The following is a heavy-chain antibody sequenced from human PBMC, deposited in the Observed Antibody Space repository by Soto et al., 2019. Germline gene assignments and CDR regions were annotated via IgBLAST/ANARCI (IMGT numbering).Heavy chain of an antibody. Sequence: GGSLRLSCAASGLTFSNYGMHWVRQAPGKGLEWVAVIWYDGNNKYYADSVKGRFTISRDNSNNTLYVQMTSLRAEDTAVYYCARGLHSLFDYWGQGTLVTVSS. CDR3: ARGLHSLFDY. J-gene: IGHJ4*02. V-gene: IGHV3-33*01. CDR1: GLTFSNYG. D-gene: IGHD2-21*01. CDR2: IWYDGNNK.